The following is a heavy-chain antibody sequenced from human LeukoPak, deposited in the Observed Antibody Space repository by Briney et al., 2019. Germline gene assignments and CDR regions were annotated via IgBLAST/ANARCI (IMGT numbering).Heavy chain of an antibody. J-gene: IGHJ3*02. CDR2: INPNSGGT. Sequence: ASVKASCKASGYTFTGYYMHWVRQAPGQGLEWMGWINPNSGGTNYAQKFQGRVTMTRDTSISTAYMELSRLRSDDTAVYYCARGYADIVATIGAFDIWGQGTMVTVSS. V-gene: IGHV1-2*02. CDR3: ARGYADIVATIGAFDI. CDR1: GYTFTGYY. D-gene: IGHD5-12*01.